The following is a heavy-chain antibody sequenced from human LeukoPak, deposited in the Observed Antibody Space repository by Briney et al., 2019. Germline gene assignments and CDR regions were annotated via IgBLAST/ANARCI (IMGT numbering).Heavy chain of an antibody. J-gene: IGHJ5*02. CDR1: GGSISSSNW. CDR2: IYHSGST. Sequence: PSETLSLTCAVSGGSISSSNWWSWVRQPPGKGLEWIGEIYHSGSTNYNPSLKSRVTISVDKSKNQFSLKLSSVTAADTAVYYCARVVGCSGGSCYEDNWFDPRGQGTLVTVSS. D-gene: IGHD2-15*01. V-gene: IGHV4-4*02. CDR3: ARVVGCSGGSCYEDNWFDP.